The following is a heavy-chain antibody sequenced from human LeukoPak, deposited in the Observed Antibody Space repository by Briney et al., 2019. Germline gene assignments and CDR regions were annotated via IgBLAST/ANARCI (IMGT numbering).Heavy chain of an antibody. J-gene: IGHJ4*02. CDR2: IDPNSGGT. CDR3: AREYYYTSGSYYNRIDY. D-gene: IGHD3-10*01. Sequence: ASVKVSCKASGYTFTGYYMHWVRQAPGQGLEWMGWIDPNSGGTNYAQKFQGRVTMTRDTSISTAYMVLNRLRSDDTALYYCAREYYYTSGSYYNRIDYWGQGTLVTVSS. V-gene: IGHV1-2*02. CDR1: GYTFTGYY.